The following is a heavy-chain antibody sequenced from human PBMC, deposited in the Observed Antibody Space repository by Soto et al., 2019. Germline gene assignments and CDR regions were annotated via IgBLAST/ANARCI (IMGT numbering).Heavy chain of an antibody. D-gene: IGHD3-16*01. Sequence: CGASGFSFRSYAVTWVRQAPGKGLEWVSGISDGGGDTYYADSVKGRYTISRDNSRNTVYLQMNSLRADDTAVYYCAKDRLAGGFDYWGQGTLVTVSS. CDR3: AKDRLAGGFDY. CDR2: ISDGGGDT. J-gene: IGHJ4*02. V-gene: IGHV3-23*01. CDR1: GFSFRSYA.